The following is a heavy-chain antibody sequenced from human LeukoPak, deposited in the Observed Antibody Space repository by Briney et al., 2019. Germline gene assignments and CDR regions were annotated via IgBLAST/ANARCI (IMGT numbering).Heavy chain of an antibody. CDR2: ISGSGGST. Sequence: GGSLRLSCAAPGFTFSSYAMSWVRQAPGKGLEWVSVISGSGGSTYYADSVKGRFTISRDNSKNTLYLQMNSLRAEDTAVYYCAKGQGSYYGYYFDYWGQGTLVTVSS. CDR1: GFTFSSYA. J-gene: IGHJ4*02. V-gene: IGHV3-23*01. D-gene: IGHD1-26*01. CDR3: AKGQGSYYGYYFDY.